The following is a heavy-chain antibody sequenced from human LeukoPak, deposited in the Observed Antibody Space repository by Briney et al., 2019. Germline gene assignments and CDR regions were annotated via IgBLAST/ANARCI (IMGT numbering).Heavy chain of an antibody. J-gene: IGHJ4*02. CDR1: GFTFSSYW. D-gene: IGHD3-22*01. CDR2: ISWNSGSI. Sequence: GGSLRLSCAASGFTFSSYWMSWVRQAPGKGLEWVSGISWNSGSIGYADSVKGRFTISRDNAKNSLYLQMNSLRAEDTALYYCAKDKHYNDSSGYCDYWGQGTLVTVSS. CDR3: AKDKHYNDSSGYCDY. V-gene: IGHV3-9*01.